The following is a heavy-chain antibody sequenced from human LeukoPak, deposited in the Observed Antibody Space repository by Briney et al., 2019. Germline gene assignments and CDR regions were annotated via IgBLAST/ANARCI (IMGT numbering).Heavy chain of an antibody. J-gene: IGHJ6*01. CDR3: TTAPGIAATCFIFSGSYHYGMDV. V-gene: IGHV3-15*04. CDR2: IESKTDGGTA. Sequence: GGSLRLSCAASGFTFNNAWMTWVRQAPGKGLEWVGRIESKTDGGTADLAAPVKGRFTISRDDSKNTLYLQMNSLKTEDTAVYYCTTAPGIAATCFIFSGSYHYGMDVWGKRTPVTVSS. D-gene: IGHD6-13*01. CDR1: GFTFNNAW.